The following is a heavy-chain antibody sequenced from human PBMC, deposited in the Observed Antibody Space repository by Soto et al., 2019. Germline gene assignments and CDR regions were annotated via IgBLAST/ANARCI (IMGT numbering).Heavy chain of an antibody. D-gene: IGHD7-27*01. CDR3: ARHRLGLLSPLDY. CDR2: IYYSRNT. CDR1: GGSISSGNW. Sequence: SETLSLTCSVSGGSISSGNWWTWVRHPPGKGLEWIGYIYYSRNTNYNPSLRSRVTISVDTSKKQFSLKLSSVTAADTAVYYCARHRLGLLSPLDYWGQGTQVTVSS. J-gene: IGHJ4*02. V-gene: IGHV4-59*08.